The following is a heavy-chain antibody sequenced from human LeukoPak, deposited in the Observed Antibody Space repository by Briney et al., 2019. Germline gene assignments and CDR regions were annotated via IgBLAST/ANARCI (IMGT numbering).Heavy chain of an antibody. CDR3: ARGRHGYGDYRFDY. CDR1: GGSFSGYY. Sequence: SETLSLTCAVYGGSFSGYYWSWIRQPPGKGLEWIGEINHSGSTNYNPSLKSRVTISVDTSKNQFSLKLSSVTAADTAVYYCARGRHGYGDYRFDYWGQGTLVTVSS. J-gene: IGHJ4*02. CDR2: INHSGST. D-gene: IGHD4-17*01. V-gene: IGHV4-34*01.